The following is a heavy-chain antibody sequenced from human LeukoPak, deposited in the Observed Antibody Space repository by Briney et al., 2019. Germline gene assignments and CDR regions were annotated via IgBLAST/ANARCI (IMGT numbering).Heavy chain of an antibody. CDR1: GYTFTSHY. CDR3: AKENYYDSSGYYY. Sequence: ASVKVSCKASGYTFTSHYIHWVRQAPGQGLEWMGIINPRGGSTTYAQKFQGRVTMTRDMSTSTVYMELSSLRSEDTAVYYCAKENYYDSSGYYYWGQGTLVTVSS. D-gene: IGHD3-22*01. CDR2: INPRGGST. J-gene: IGHJ4*02. V-gene: IGHV1-46*01.